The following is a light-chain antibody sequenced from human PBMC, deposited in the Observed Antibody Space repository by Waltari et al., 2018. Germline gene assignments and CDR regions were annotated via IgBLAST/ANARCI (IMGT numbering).Light chain of an antibody. J-gene: IGKJ5*01. V-gene: IGKV2-28*01. CDR2: LGY. Sequence: DIVMTQSPLSLPVTPGEPASISCRSSQSLLHSNGDTFFGWYLQKPGQSPQVLIYLGYPRASGVPDRFSGSNSGTDFTLKISRVEAEDVGVYYCMQGTHWPPSFFGQGTLLEIK. CDR3: MQGTHWPPSF. CDR1: QSLLHSNGDTF.